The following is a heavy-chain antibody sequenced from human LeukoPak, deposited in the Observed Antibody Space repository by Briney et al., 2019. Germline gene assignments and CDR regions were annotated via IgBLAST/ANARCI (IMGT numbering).Heavy chain of an antibody. Sequence: GGSLRLSCAASGFTFSSYSMNWVRQAPGKGLEWVSYISSSSSTKYYADSVKGRFTISRDNAKNSLYLQMNSLRAEDTAVYYCAKDPLNTVMVSPTFDCWGQGTLVTVSS. CDR2: ISSSSSTK. V-gene: IGHV3-48*01. J-gene: IGHJ4*02. D-gene: IGHD5-18*01. CDR1: GFTFSSYS. CDR3: AKDPLNTVMVSPTFDC.